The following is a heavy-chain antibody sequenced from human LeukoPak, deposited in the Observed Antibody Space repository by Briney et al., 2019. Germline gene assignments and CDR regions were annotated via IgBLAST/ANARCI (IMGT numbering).Heavy chain of an antibody. D-gene: IGHD1-14*01. CDR3: ARDQSKTARYTAFDI. V-gene: IGHV1-18*01. Sequence: ASVKVSCKASGYTFTSYGISWVRQAPGQGLEWMGWISAYNGNTNYAQKLQGRVTMTTDTSTSTAYMELRSLRSDDTAVYYCARDQSKTARYTAFDIWGQGTMVTVSS. J-gene: IGHJ3*02. CDR2: ISAYNGNT. CDR1: GYTFTSYG.